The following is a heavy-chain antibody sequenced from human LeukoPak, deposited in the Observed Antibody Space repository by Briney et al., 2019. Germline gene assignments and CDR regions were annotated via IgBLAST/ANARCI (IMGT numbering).Heavy chain of an antibody. CDR3: ARILGWLGTYYFDY. Sequence: SETLSLTCAVYGGSFSGYYWSWIRQPPGKGLEWIGEINHSGSTNYNPSLKSRVTISVDTSKNQFSLKLSSVTAADTAVYYCARILGWLGTYYFDYWGQGTLVTVSS. J-gene: IGHJ4*02. CDR1: GGSFSGYY. V-gene: IGHV4-34*01. D-gene: IGHD6-19*01. CDR2: INHSGST.